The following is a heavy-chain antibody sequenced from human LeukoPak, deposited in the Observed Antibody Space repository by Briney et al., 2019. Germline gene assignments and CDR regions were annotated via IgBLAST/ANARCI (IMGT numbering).Heavy chain of an antibody. V-gene: IGHV3-23*01. D-gene: IGHD2-15*01. Sequence: GGSLRLSCAASGFTFSTYAMNWVRQAPGKGLEWITSITGNSDNTYYADSVKGRFTISRDNSKNTLYLQMNSLRAEDTAVYYCARAIGVVNVYFDYWGQGTLVTVSS. CDR3: ARAIGVVNVYFDY. CDR1: GFTFSTYA. CDR2: ITGNSDNT. J-gene: IGHJ4*02.